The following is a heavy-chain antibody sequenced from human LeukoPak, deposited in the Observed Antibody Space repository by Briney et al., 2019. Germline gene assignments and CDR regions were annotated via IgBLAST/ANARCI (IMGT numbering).Heavy chain of an antibody. V-gene: IGHV4-39*01. J-gene: IGHJ3*02. CDR1: GGSISSNSNY. Sequence: SETLSLTCTVSGGSISSNSNYWGWIRQPPGKGLEWIGSIYYSGSTYYNLSLKSRVTISVDTSKNQFSLNLSSVTAADTAVYYCARLRTTSHDAFDIWGQGTMVTVSS. CDR2: IYYSGST. D-gene: IGHD2-2*01. CDR3: ARLRTTSHDAFDI.